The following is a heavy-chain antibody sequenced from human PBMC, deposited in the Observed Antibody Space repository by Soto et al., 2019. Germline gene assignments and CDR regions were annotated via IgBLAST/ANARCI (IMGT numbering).Heavy chain of an antibody. J-gene: IGHJ6*02. CDR2: ISYDGSNK. CDR1: GFTFSSYG. Sequence: PGGSLRLSCAASGFTFSSYGIHWVRQAPGKGLEWVADISYDGSNKYYADSVKGRFTISRDNSKNTLYLQMNSLRAEDTAVYYCAKDHIVLVPAARRSGARDYYYYGMDVWGQGTTVTVSS. D-gene: IGHD2-2*01. V-gene: IGHV3-30*18. CDR3: AKDHIVLVPAARRSGARDYYYYGMDV.